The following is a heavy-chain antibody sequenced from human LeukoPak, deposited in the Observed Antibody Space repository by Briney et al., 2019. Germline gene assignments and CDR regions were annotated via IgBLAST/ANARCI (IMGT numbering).Heavy chain of an antibody. J-gene: IGHJ4*02. CDR1: GFTFSDYW. CDR3: ARVSSLAVAGFFDY. CDR2: INQDGSVK. D-gene: IGHD6-19*01. V-gene: IGHV3-7*01. Sequence: PGGSLRLSCAASGFTFSDYWMTWVRQAPGKGLEWVANINQDGSVKNYVDSVKGRFTISRDNAKNSLYLQMNSLRAEDTAVYYCARVSSLAVAGFFDYWGQGILVTVSS.